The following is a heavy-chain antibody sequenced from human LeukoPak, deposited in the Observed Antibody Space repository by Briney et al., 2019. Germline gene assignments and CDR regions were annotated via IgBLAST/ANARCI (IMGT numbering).Heavy chain of an antibody. CDR3: ARVPAH. Sequence: GGSLRLSCAASGFTFSSYAMSWVRQAPGKGLEWVSVIYSGGSTYYADSVKGRFTISRDSSKNTLYLQMNSLRAEDTAVYYCARVPAHWGQGTLVTVSS. V-gene: IGHV3-66*01. J-gene: IGHJ4*02. CDR2: IYSGGST. D-gene: IGHD2-2*01. CDR1: GFTFSSYA.